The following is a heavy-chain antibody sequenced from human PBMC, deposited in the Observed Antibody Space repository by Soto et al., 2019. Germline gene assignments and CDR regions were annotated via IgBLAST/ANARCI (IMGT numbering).Heavy chain of an antibody. V-gene: IGHV3-30*18. CDR1: GFTFSSYG. CDR3: AKDMVGATTRTWGHDY. Sequence: QVQLVESGGGVVQPGRSLRLSCAASGFTFSSYGMHWVRQAPGKGLEWVAVISHDGSNKYYADSVKGRFTISRDNSKNTLYLQMNSLRAEDTAVYYCAKDMVGATTRTWGHDYWGQGTLVTVSS. J-gene: IGHJ4*02. CDR2: ISHDGSNK. D-gene: IGHD1-26*01.